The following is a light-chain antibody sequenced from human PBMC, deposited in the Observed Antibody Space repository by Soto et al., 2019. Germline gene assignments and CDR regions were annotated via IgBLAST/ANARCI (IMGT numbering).Light chain of an antibody. Sequence: IVLTQSRATLSLSPGERATLSCRASQSVSSFLAWYQQKPGQAPRLLIYDASNRATGIPARFSGSGSGTDFTLTISSLEPEDFALYYCQQRSSWPRTFGQGTKVDI. V-gene: IGKV3-11*01. CDR3: QQRSSWPRT. CDR2: DAS. CDR1: QSVSSF. J-gene: IGKJ1*01.